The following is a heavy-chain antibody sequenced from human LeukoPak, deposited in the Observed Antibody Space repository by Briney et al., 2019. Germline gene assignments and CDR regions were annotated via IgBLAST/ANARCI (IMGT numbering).Heavy chain of an antibody. Sequence: GGSLRLSCAASGFTFSSYGMNWVRQAPGKGLEWVSYISSSGSTMYYADSVKGRFTISRDNAKNSLYLQMNSLRAEDTAVYHCARMFYDSSGYSHFDYWGQGALVTVSS. V-gene: IGHV3-48*03. D-gene: IGHD3-22*01. CDR3: ARMFYDSSGYSHFDY. CDR1: GFTFSSYG. J-gene: IGHJ4*02. CDR2: ISSSGSTM.